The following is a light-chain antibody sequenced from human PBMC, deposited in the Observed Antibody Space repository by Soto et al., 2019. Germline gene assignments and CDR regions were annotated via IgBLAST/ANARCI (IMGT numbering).Light chain of an antibody. J-gene: IGKJ2*01. CDR1: QSVNSN. CDR3: QQYNNRPPDT. V-gene: IGKV3-15*01. CDR2: GAS. Sequence: EIVMTQSPATLSVSPGERATLSCRASQSVNSNLAWYQQKPGQAPRLLIYGASTRAAGIPARFSGSVSGTEFSLTISSLQSEDFAVYYCQQYNNRPPDTFGQGTKLEIK.